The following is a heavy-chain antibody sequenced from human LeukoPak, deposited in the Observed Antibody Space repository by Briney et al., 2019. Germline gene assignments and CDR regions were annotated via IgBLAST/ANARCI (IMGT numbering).Heavy chain of an antibody. J-gene: IGHJ6*02. CDR2: ISGSGGST. CDR1: GFTFSSYS. Sequence: GALRLSCAASGFTFSSYSMNWVRQAPGKGLEWVSAISGSGGSTYYADSVKGRFTISRDNSKNTLYLQMNSLRAEDTAVYYCAKNNYGRDVWGQGTTVTVSS. CDR3: AKNNYGRDV. V-gene: IGHV3-23*01.